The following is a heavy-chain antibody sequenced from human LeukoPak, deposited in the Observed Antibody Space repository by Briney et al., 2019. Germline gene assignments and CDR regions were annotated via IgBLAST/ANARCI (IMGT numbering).Heavy chain of an antibody. CDR3: AKDFAFYCSGGSCYYYYYMDV. J-gene: IGHJ6*03. Sequence: GGSLRLSCAASGFTFSIYWMTWVRQAPGKGLEWVANIKHDGSEKYYVDSVKGRFTISRDNAKNSLYLQMNSLRAEDTAVYYCAKDFAFYCSGGSCYYYYYMDVWGKGTTVTVSS. V-gene: IGHV3-7*01. CDR2: IKHDGSEK. D-gene: IGHD2-15*01. CDR1: GFTFSIYW.